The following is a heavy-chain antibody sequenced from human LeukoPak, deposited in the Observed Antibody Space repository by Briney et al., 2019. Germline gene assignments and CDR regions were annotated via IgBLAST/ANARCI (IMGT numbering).Heavy chain of an antibody. CDR1: GYTFTSYY. D-gene: IGHD2-15*01. J-gene: IGHJ4*02. CDR3: ARAPVAATTIFDY. V-gene: IGHV1-46*01. CDR2: INPSGGST. Sequence: ASVKVSCKASGYTFTSYYMHWVRQAPGQGLEWMGIINPSGGSTSYAQKFQGRVTMTRDTSISTAYMELSRLRSGDTAVYYCARAPVAATTIFDYWGQGTLVTVSS.